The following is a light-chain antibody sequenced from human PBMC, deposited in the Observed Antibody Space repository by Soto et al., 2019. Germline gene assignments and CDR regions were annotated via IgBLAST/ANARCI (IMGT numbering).Light chain of an antibody. CDR2: GAS. CDR3: PQLNTIPHFFT. V-gene: IGKV1-9*01. CDR1: QGIRSY. Sequence: DIQFTQSPSFLSASGGDSVTITCRASQGIRSYLASYQQRTGQAPELLIYGASTLRPGGASRLSVSGSGTEITLTRCSLQPADFATSFGPQLNTIPHFFTFGPGTKVDI. J-gene: IGKJ3*01.